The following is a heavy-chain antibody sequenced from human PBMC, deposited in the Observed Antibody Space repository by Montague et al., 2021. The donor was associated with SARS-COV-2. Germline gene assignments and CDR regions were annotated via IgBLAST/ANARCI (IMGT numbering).Heavy chain of an antibody. J-gene: IGHJ6*02. Sequence: SETLSLTCTVSGGSISSSSYYWGWIRQPPGKGLEWIGSIYYSGSTYYNPSLKSRVTISVDTSKNQFSLKLSSVTAADTTVYYCARIRCITIFGVVITPYYSGMDVWGQGTTVTVSS. D-gene: IGHD3-3*01. CDR3: ARIRCITIFGVVITPYYSGMDV. CDR1: GGSISSSSYY. CDR2: IYYSGST. V-gene: IGHV4-39*01.